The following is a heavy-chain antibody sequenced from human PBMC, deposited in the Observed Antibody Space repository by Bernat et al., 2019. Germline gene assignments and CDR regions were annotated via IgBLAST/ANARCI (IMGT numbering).Heavy chain of an antibody. CDR2: ISSSSSSTI. D-gene: IGHD5-12*01. J-gene: IGHJ3*02. Sequence: EVQLVESGGGLVQPGGSLRLSCAASGFTFSSYSMNWVRQAPGKGLEWVSYISSSSSSTIYYADSVKGRFTISRDNAKNSLYLQMNSLRDEDTAVYYCASPEYSGYDLRVRYAFDIWGQGTMVTVSS. V-gene: IGHV3-48*02. CDR3: ASPEYSGYDLRVRYAFDI. CDR1: GFTFSSYS.